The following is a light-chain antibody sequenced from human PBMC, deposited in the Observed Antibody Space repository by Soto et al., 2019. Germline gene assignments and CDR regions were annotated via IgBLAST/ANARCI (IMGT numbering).Light chain of an antibody. CDR2: EVS. V-gene: IGLV2-14*01. CDR3: SSYTSSSTPV. Sequence: QSALTQPASVSGSPGQSITISCTGTSMDVGGYNYVSWYQQHPGKAPKLMIYEVSNRPSGVSNRFSGSKSGNTASLTISGLQAEDEADYYCSSYTSSSTPVFGTGTKVTVL. J-gene: IGLJ1*01. CDR1: SMDVGGYNY.